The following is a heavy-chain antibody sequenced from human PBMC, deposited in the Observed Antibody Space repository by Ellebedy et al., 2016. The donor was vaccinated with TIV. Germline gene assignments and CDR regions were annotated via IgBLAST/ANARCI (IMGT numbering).Heavy chain of an antibody. D-gene: IGHD4-17*01. CDR3: AKDDYGDYEGWFDP. J-gene: IGHJ5*02. CDR2: IYSGGGT. CDR1: GFIVSSNY. V-gene: IGHV3-66*01. Sequence: GESLKISCAASGFIVSSNYMSWVRQAPGKGLEWVSIIYSGGGTYYADSVKGRFTISRDNSKNTLYLQMNSLRAEDTAVYYCAKDDYGDYEGWFDPWGQGTLVTVSS.